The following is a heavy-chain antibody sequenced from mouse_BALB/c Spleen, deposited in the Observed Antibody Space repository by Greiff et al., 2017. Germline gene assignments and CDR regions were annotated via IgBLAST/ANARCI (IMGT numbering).Heavy chain of an antibody. CDR2: INPYNDGT. Sequence: VQLQQSGPELVKPGASVKMSCKASGYTFTSYVMHWVKQKPGQGLEWIGYINPYNDGTKYNEKFKGKATLTSDKSSSTAYMELSSLTSEDSAVYYCAIVVQDRRQLGRRGYAMDYWGQGTSVTVSS. CDR1: GYTFTSYV. V-gene: IGHV1-14*01. CDR3: AIVVQDRRQLGRRGYAMDY. J-gene: IGHJ4*01. D-gene: IGHD3-2*01.